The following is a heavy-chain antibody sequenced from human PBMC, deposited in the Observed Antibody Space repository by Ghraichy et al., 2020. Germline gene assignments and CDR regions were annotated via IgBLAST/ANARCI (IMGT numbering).Heavy chain of an antibody. V-gene: IGHV1-69*13. CDR1: GGTFSSYA. J-gene: IGHJ6*03. CDR3: ARTRRLRYFDWLLPYMDV. Sequence: SVKVSCKASGGTFSSYAISWVRQAPGQGLEWMGGIIPIFGTANYAQKFQGRVTITADESTSTAYMELSSLRSEDTAVYYCARTRRLRYFDWLLPYMDVWGKGTTVTVSS. D-gene: IGHD3-9*01. CDR2: IIPIFGTA.